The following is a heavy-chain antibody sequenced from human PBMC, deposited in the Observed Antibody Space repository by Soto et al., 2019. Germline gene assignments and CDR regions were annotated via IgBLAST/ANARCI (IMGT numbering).Heavy chain of an antibody. CDR2: ISGSGDST. CDR1: GFTFSNYV. J-gene: IGHJ4*02. V-gene: IGHV3-23*01. D-gene: IGHD6-13*01. Sequence: EVQLSESGGGLVQPGGSLRLSCAASGFTFSNYVMSWVRQAPGKGLEWVSAISGSGDSTYYADSVKGRFTISSDSSRSTLYLLMNSLRAEETLVYYCAQQGSSWFFDLWGQGTLVTVSS. CDR3: AQQGSSWFFDL.